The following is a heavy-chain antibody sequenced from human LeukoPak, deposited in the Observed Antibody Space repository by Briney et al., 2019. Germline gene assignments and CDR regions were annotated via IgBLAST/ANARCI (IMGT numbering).Heavy chain of an antibody. CDR3: ARNVVYYYYMDV. J-gene: IGHJ6*03. V-gene: IGHV3-48*04. CDR2: ISSSSSAI. D-gene: IGHD3-16*02. CDR1: GFTFSSYS. Sequence: GGSLRLSCAASGFTFSSYSMNWVRQAPGKGLEWVSYISSSSSAIYYADSVKGRFTISRDNAQNSLYLQMNSLRAEDTAVYYCARNVVYYYYMDVWGKGTTVTISS.